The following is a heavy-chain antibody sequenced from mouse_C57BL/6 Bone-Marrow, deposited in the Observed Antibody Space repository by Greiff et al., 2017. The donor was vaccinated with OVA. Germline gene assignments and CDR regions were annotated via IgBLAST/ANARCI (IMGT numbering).Heavy chain of an antibody. J-gene: IGHJ4*01. CDR3: AREGTAQAFYAMDY. Sequence: DVQLVESGGGLVQPGGSLKLSCAASGFTFSDYYMYWVRQTPEKRLEWVAYISNGGGSTYYPDTVKGRFTISRDNAKNTLYLQMSRLKSEDTAMYYCAREGTAQAFYAMDYWGQGTSVTVSS. CDR2: ISNGGGST. D-gene: IGHD3-2*02. V-gene: IGHV5-12*01. CDR1: GFTFSDYY.